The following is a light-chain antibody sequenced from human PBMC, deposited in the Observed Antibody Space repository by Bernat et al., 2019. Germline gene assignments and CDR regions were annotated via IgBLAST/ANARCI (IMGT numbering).Light chain of an antibody. CDR1: SSNIGGNY. J-gene: IGLJ3*02. Sequence: QSVLTQPPSASGTPGQRVTLSCSGSSSNIGGNYVFWYQQLPGTAPKLLMSKNNQRPSGVPDRFSGSKSGTSASLAIGGLRSEDEADYYCAAWDDSLRVWVFGGGTKLTVL. V-gene: IGLV1-47*01. CDR3: AAWDDSLRVWV. CDR2: KNN.